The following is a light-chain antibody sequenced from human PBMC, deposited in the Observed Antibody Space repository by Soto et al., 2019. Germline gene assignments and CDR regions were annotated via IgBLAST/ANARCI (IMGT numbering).Light chain of an antibody. V-gene: IGLV2-14*01. Sequence: QSALTQPASVSGSPGQSITISCTGSSTDIGFYDFVSWYQQQPGKAPRLVIYEVSGRPSGISVRFSGSKSGNTASLTISGLQADDEGDYYCSSYTKPTPAYVFGTGTKLTVL. CDR3: SSYTKPTPAYV. CDR1: STDIGFYDF. J-gene: IGLJ1*01. CDR2: EVS.